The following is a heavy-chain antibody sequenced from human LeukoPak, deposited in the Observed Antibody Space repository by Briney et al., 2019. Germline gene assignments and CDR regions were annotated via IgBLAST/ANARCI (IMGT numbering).Heavy chain of an antibody. J-gene: IGHJ5*02. V-gene: IGHV4-59*11. CDR1: GGSISSHY. CDR3: ARQSLVDYSDSRGPFRWFDI. Sequence: PSETLSLSCNVSGGSISSHYWSWIRQPPGKGLVWIGYIDHTGSTDCSPSLKSRVTMSVDTSKNQVSLKLSYVTAADTAVYFCARQSLVDYSDSRGPFRWFDIWGRGTLVTVS. CDR2: IDHTGST. D-gene: IGHD3-16*01.